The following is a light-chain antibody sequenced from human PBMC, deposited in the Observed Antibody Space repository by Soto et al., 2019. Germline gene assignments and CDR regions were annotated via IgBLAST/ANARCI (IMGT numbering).Light chain of an antibody. V-gene: IGKV3-15*01. J-gene: IGKJ1*01. CDR3: QQYDSSPRT. CDR1: QSVSSN. Sequence: EIGMTLSPATLSLSPEEPATPSWRASQSVSSNLAWYQQKVGQAPRLLIYGTSTRATGIPDRFSGSGSGTDFTLTISSLESEDFAVYYCQQYDSSPRTFGQGTKVDIK. CDR2: GTS.